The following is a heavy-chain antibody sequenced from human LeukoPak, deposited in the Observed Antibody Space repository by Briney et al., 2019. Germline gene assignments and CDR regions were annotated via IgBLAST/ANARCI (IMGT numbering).Heavy chain of an antibody. J-gene: IGHJ4*02. V-gene: IGHV3-7*04. CDR3: ARGSGDY. CDR2: IKPDGSEK. Sequence: GGSLRLSCAASGFPFSTYAMNWVRQAPGKGLEWVANIKPDGSEKYYVDSVKGRFTISRDNAKNSLYLQMTSLRAEDTVVYYCARGSGDYSGQGTLVTVSS. CDR1: GFPFSTYA.